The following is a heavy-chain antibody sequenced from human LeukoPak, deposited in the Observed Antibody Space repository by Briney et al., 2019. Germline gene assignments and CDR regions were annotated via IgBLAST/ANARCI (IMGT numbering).Heavy chain of an antibody. V-gene: IGHV3-30*18. CDR3: AKDRGGRYVDTAMGYYGMDV. J-gene: IGHJ6*04. CDR2: ISYDGSNK. CDR1: GFTFSSYG. Sequence: QPGRSLRLSCAAFGFTFSSYGMHWVRQAPGKGLEWVAVISYDGSNKYYADSVKGRFTISRDNSKNTLYLQMNSLRAEDTAVYYCAKDRGGRYVDTAMGYYGMDVWGKGTTVTVSS. D-gene: IGHD5-18*01.